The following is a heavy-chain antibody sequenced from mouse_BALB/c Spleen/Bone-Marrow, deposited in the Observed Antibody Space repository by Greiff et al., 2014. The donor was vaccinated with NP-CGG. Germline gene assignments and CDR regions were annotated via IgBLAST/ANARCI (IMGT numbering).Heavy chain of an antibody. J-gene: IGHJ4*01. CDR3: ARDYRYDGAMDY. CDR2: ILPGSGTT. D-gene: IGHD2-14*01. CDR1: GYTFSSYW. V-gene: IGHV1-9*01. Sequence: VQRVESGAELMKPGASVKISCKAAGYTFSSYWIEWVKQRPGHGLEWIGEILPGSGTTNYNENFKGKATFTADTSSNTAYMQLSSLTSEDSAVYYCARDYRYDGAMDYWGQGTSVTVPS.